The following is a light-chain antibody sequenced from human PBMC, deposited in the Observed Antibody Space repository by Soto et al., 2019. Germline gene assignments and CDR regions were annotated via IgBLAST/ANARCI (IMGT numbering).Light chain of an antibody. CDR3: SYYEASNNFYFV. CDR1: SSDVGGYNY. V-gene: IGLV2-8*01. J-gene: IGLJ3*02. CDR2: EVT. Sequence: QSVLTQPPSASGSPGQSVTISCTGTSSDVGGYNYVSWYQQYPGRAPKLMIYEVTKRPSGVPDRFSGSKSGNTASLTVSGLQAEDEADYYCSYYEASNNFYFVFGGGTQLTVL.